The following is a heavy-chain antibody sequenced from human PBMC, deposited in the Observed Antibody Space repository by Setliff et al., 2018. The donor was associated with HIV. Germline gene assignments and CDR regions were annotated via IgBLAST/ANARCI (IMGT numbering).Heavy chain of an antibody. CDR2: ISHSGRT. CDR1: GGSLSDYY. Sequence: PSETLSLTCVVYGGSLSDYYWSWIRQPPGKGLQWIGEISHSGRTNYNPSLKSRVTISVDTSKNQVSLKLYSVTAADTAVYYCARSSYYDRWGFDYWGQGALVTVSS. CDR3: ARSSYYDRWGFDY. J-gene: IGHJ4*02. V-gene: IGHV4-34*01. D-gene: IGHD3-22*01.